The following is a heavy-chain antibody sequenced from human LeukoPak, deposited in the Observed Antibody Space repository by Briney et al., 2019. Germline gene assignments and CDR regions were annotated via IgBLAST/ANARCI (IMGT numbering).Heavy chain of an antibody. Sequence: GGSLRLSCAASGFTVSSDYMSWVRQAPGKGMEWVSVIYSGGTTYYADSVKGRFTISRDGSGNTLYLQMNSLRAEDTAVYFCARQIPLDGTFYFDNWGQGTLVTVSS. D-gene: IGHD6-19*01. V-gene: IGHV3-53*01. J-gene: IGHJ4*02. CDR1: GFTVSSDY. CDR3: ARQIPLDGTFYFDN. CDR2: IYSGGTT.